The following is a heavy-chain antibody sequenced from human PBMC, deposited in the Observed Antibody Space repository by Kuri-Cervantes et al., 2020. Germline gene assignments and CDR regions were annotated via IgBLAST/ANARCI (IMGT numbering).Heavy chain of an antibody. CDR1: GFTFSSYS. Sequence: GGSLRLSCAASGFTFSSYSMNWVRQAPGKGLEWVANIKQDGSEKYYVDSVKGRFTISRDNAKNSLYLQMNSLRAEDTAVYYCARTLAGRITIFGVVIYPPQKYYFDYWGQGTLVTVSS. CDR3: ARTLAGRITIFGVVIYPPQKYYFDY. J-gene: IGHJ4*02. D-gene: IGHD3-3*01. CDR2: IKQDGSEK. V-gene: IGHV3-7*03.